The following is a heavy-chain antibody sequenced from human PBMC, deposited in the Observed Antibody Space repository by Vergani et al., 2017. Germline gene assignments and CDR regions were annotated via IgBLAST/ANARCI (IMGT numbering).Heavy chain of an antibody. V-gene: IGHV5-51*01. J-gene: IGHJ6*03. D-gene: IGHD2-2*01. CDR3: ARHAKRSWSSTSCYLDYYYYMDV. CDR2: IYPGDSDT. Sequence: EVQLVQSGAEVKKPGESLKISCKGSGYSFTSYWIGWVRQMPGKGLEWMGIIYPGDSDTRYSPSFQGQVTISADKSISTAYLPWSSLKASDTAMYYCARHAKRSWSSTSCYLDYYYYMDVWGKGTTVTVSS. CDR1: GYSFTSYW.